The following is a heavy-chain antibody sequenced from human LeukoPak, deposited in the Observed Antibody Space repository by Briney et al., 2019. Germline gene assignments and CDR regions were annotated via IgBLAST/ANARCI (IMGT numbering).Heavy chain of an antibody. CDR3: ATARGYSGYEEFDP. CDR2: ISAYNGNT. Sequence: ASVKVSCKASGYTFTSYGISWVRQAPGQGLEWMGWISAYNGNTNYAQKLQGRVTMTTDTSTSTAYMELRSLRSEDTAVYYCATARGYSGYEEFDPWGQGTLVTVSS. CDR1: GYTFTSYG. D-gene: IGHD5-12*01. V-gene: IGHV1-18*01. J-gene: IGHJ5*02.